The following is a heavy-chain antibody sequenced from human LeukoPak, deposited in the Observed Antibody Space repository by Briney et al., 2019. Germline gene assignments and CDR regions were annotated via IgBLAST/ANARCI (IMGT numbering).Heavy chain of an antibody. J-gene: IGHJ5*02. D-gene: IGHD3-9*01. CDR1: GYTFTSYG. Sequence: GASVKVSCKASGYTFTSYGISWVRQAPGQGLEWMGWISAYNGNTNYAQKLQGRVTMTTDTSTSTAYMELRSLRSDDTAVYYCAGDLETERLRYFDWAPPGGWGWFDPWGQGTLVTVSS. CDR3: AGDLETERLRYFDWAPPGGWGWFDP. V-gene: IGHV1-18*01. CDR2: ISAYNGNT.